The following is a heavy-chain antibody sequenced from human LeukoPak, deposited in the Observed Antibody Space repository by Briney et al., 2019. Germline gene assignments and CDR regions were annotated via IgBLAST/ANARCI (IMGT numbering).Heavy chain of an antibody. J-gene: IGHJ4*02. CDR1: RFTFSSYA. V-gene: IGHV3-23*01. CDR3: SKSSFYDSSGFYREYYFDY. Sequence: GGSLRLSCAASRFTFSSYAMSWVRQAPGKGLEWVSSISGSGGSTYYADSVKGRFTISRDNSKNTLYLQMNSLRAEDTAVYYCSKSSFYDSSGFYREYYFDYWGQGTLVTVSS. D-gene: IGHD3-22*01. CDR2: ISGSGGST.